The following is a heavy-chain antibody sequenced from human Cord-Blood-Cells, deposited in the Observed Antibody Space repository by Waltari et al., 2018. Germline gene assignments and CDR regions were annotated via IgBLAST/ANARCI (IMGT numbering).Heavy chain of an antibody. J-gene: IGHJ4*02. Sequence: QVQLQESGPGLVKPSETLSLTCTVSGYSISSGYYWGWIRQPPGKGLEWIGSIYHSGSTYYNPSLKSRVTISVDTSKNQFSLKLSSVTAADTAVHYCASVGAAAIDYWGQGTLVTVSS. D-gene: IGHD2-2*01. CDR3: ASVGAAAIDY. CDR2: IYHSGST. V-gene: IGHV4-38-2*02. CDR1: GYSISSGYY.